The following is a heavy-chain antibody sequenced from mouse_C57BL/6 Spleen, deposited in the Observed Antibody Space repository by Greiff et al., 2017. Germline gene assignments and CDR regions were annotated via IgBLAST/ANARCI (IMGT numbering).Heavy chain of an antibody. CDR1: GFTFSDYY. Sequence: EVKLVESEGGLVQPGSSMKLSCTASGFTFSDYYMAWVRQVPEKGLEWVANINYDGSSTYYLDSLKSRFIISRDNAKNILYLQMSSLKSEDTATYYCARVDYDYSWYFDVWGTGTTVTVSS. CDR3: ARVDYDYSWYFDV. D-gene: IGHD2-4*01. CDR2: INYDGSST. V-gene: IGHV5-16*01. J-gene: IGHJ1*03.